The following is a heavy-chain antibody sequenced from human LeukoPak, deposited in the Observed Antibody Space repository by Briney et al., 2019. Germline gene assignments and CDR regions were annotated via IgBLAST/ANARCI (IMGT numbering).Heavy chain of an antibody. D-gene: IGHD3-3*01. J-gene: IGHJ4*02. V-gene: IGHV3-66*01. CDR3: ARDFLSDENQLRLAAPCDY. CDR1: GFTVSSNY. CDR2: IYSGGST. Sequence: GGSLRLPCVASGFTVSSNYMSWVRQAPGKGLEWVSVIYSGGSTFYADSVKGRFTISRDNSKNTLYLQMNSLRAEDTAVYYCARDFLSDENQLRLAAPCDYWGQGTLVTVSS.